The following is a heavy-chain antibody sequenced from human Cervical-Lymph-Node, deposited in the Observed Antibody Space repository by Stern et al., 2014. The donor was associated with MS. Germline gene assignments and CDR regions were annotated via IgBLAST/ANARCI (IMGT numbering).Heavy chain of an antibody. CDR3: AREDYRNYSPHIDY. CDR2: ISYDGSKK. V-gene: IGHV3-30-3*01. Sequence: QVQLVQSGGGVVQPGGSLRLSCAASGFSFTGHTMHWVRQAPGKGLEWVTSISYDGSKKQYAGSVKGRFTISRDTSKNTLYLQMNSLRVEDTALYYCAREDYRNYSPHIDYWGQGTLVTVSS. J-gene: IGHJ4*02. CDR1: GFSFTGHT. D-gene: IGHD4-11*01.